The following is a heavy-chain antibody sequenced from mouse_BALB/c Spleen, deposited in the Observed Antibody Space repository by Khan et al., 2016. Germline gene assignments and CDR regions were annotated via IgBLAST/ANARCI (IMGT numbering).Heavy chain of an antibody. CDR1: GYSITSGYS. CDR2: IHYIGST. J-gene: IGHJ3*01. CDR3: AIIFYGTY. D-gene: IGHD2-1*01. V-gene: IGHV3-1*02. Sequence: EVQLQESGPDLVKPSQSLSLTCTVTGYSITSGYSWHWIRQFPGNKLEWMGYIHYIGSTNYNPSLKSRISITRDTTKNQFFLQLNSVTTEDIATYYCAIIFYGTYWGQGTLVTVSA.